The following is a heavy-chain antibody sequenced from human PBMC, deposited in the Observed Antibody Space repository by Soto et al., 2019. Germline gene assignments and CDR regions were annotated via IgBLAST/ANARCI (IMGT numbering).Heavy chain of an antibody. D-gene: IGHD3-9*01. J-gene: IGHJ6*02. V-gene: IGHV1-69*01. CDR1: GGTFSSYA. CDR3: AREPTYYDILTGSHYYYGMDV. CDR2: IIPIFGTA. Sequence: QVQLVQSGAEVKKPGSSVKVSCKASGGTFSSYAISWVRQAPGQGLEWMGGIIPIFGTANYAQKFQGRVTITADESTSTAYMELSSLRSEDTAVYYCAREPTYYDILTGSHYYYGMDVWGQGTTVTVSS.